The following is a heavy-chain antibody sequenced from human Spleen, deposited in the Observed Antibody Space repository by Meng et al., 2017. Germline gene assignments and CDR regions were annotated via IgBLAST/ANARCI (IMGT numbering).Heavy chain of an antibody. CDR2: ISSGSNFI. D-gene: IGHD6-6*01. CDR1: GFTFSSYR. CDR3: AIDIACRLFDN. Sequence: EVQLVESGGGLVRPGGSLRLSCATSGFTFSSYRMNWVRQAPGKGLEWVSTISSGSNFIYYADSVKGRFTISRDNAKNSLDLQINSLRAEDTAVYYCAIDIACRLFDNWGQG. J-gene: IGHJ4*02. V-gene: IGHV3-21*01.